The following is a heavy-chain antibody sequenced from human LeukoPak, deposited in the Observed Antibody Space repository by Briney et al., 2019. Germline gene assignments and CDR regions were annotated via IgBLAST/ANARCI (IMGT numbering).Heavy chain of an antibody. D-gene: IGHD5/OR15-5a*01. J-gene: IGHJ4*02. Sequence: GGSLRLSCAGSGFIFSDFYINWIRQSPGKGLEWLAYISPDGSYTTYGDSVKGRFVISRDNAKNSASLQINSLRVEDTALYFCASDQVSGVFDYWGQGTLVTVSS. V-gene: IGHV3-11*05. CDR1: GFIFSDFY. CDR3: ASDQVSGVFDY. CDR2: ISPDGSYT.